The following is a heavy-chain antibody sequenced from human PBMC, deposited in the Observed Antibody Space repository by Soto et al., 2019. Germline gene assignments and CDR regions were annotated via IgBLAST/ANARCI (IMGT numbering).Heavy chain of an antibody. D-gene: IGHD6-19*01. V-gene: IGHV1-69*12. CDR1: GGTFRTYA. CDR2: IIPIFGKV. CDR3: AKGAVAGTPTSYYYYGMDV. Sequence: QVQLLQSGAEVKKPGSSVRVSCEASGGTFRTYAISWVRQAPGQGLEWMGEIIPIFGKVNFAQKFQGRVTITADESTTTVYMDLRSLTSEDTAVYYCAKGAVAGTPTSYYYYGMDVWRQGNTVTVS. J-gene: IGHJ6*02.